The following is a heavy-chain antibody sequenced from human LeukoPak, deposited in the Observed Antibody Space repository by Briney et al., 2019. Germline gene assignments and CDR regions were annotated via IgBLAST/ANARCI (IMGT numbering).Heavy chain of an antibody. CDR2: INRDGSKK. D-gene: IGHD3-10*01. Sequence: GGSLRLSCAASGFTSSSYWMNWVRQAPGKGLEWVANINRDGSKKYYVDSVKGRFTISRDNAKNSLYLQMNSLRAEDAAVYYCVREIFGLDYWGQGTLVTVSS. CDR3: VREIFGLDY. CDR1: GFTSSSYW. J-gene: IGHJ4*02. V-gene: IGHV3-7*01.